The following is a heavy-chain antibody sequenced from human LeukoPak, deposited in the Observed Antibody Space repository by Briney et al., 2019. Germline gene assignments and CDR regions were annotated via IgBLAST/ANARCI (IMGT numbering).Heavy chain of an antibody. CDR2: IYSGGST. V-gene: IGHV3-53*01. CDR1: GFTVSSNY. Sequence: PGGSLRLSCAASGFTVSSNYMSWVRQAPGKGLEWVSVIYSGGSTYYADSVKGRFTISRHNSKNTLYLQMNSLRAEDTAVYYCAKDRASSGWYPNWFDPWGQGTLVTVSP. CDR3: AKDRASSGWYPNWFDP. J-gene: IGHJ5*02. D-gene: IGHD6-19*01.